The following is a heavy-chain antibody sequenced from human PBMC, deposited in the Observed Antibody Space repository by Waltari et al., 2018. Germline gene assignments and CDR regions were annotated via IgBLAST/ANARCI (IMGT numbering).Heavy chain of an antibody. V-gene: IGHV1-69*01. CDR3: ASTGGNYYYYGMDV. Sequence: QVQRVKSGAAVRRPGSSVKVSCKASGVTFTSYAIAWVHTPPGQGLEWMGGIIPIFGTANYAQKFQGRVTITADESTSTAYMELSSLRSEDTAVYYCASTGGNYYYYGMDVWGQGTTVTVSS. CDR1: GVTFTSYA. CDR2: IIPIFGTA. J-gene: IGHJ6*02.